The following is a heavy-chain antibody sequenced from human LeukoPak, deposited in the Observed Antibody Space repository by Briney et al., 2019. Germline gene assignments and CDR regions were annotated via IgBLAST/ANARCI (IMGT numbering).Heavy chain of an antibody. V-gene: IGHV3-48*01. CDR2: ISSSGSAI. D-gene: IGHD3-3*01. CDR3: AREGYGDYYLDY. Sequence: GGSLRLSCAASGFTFDDYGMSWVRQAPGKGLEWVSYISSSGSAIYYADSVKGRFTISRDNAKNSLYLQMNSLRAEDTAVYYCAREGYGDYYLDYWGQGTPVTVSS. CDR1: GFTFDDYG. J-gene: IGHJ4*02.